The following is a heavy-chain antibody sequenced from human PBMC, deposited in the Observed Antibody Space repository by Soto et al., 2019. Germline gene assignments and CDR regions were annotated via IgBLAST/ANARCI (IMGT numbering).Heavy chain of an antibody. J-gene: IGHJ6*02. D-gene: IGHD5-12*01. CDR2: ISSSSSYI. CDR3: ARDLRGYSGYDRLYYYYGMDV. Sequence: PGGSLRLSCAASGFTFSSYSMNWVRQAPGKGLEWVSSISSSSSYIYYADSVKGRFTISRDNAKNSLYLQMNSLRAEDTAVYYCARDLRGYSGYDRLYYYYGMDVWGQGTTVTVSS. CDR1: GFTFSSYS. V-gene: IGHV3-21*01.